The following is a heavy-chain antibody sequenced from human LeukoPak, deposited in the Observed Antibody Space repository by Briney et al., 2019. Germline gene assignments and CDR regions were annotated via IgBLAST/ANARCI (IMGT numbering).Heavy chain of an antibody. CDR2: ISAYNGNI. CDR3: ARDLTGTSYYFDY. J-gene: IGHJ4*02. CDR1: GYTFTSYG. Sequence: ASVKVSCKATGYTFTSYGISWVRQAPGQGLERMGGISAYNGNINYAQKLHGRVTMTTDTSTSTAYMELRSLRSDDTAVYYCARDLTGTSYYFDYWGQGTLVPVSS. V-gene: IGHV1-18*01. D-gene: IGHD1-7*01.